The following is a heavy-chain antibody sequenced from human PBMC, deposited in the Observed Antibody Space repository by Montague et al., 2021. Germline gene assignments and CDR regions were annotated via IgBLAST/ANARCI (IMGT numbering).Heavy chain of an antibody. CDR3: ARDSPVAEPWVGEHKGAFDI. J-gene: IGHJ3*02. D-gene: IGHD3-10*01. Sequence: TLSLTCSVSGDPISSYGYYWTWIRQPAGRGLEWIGRVYKRGDTNTNPSLRSRLTLSVDTSKNHFSLTLTSVTAADTAVYFCARDSPVAEPWVGEHKGAFDIWGQGTMVTVSS. CDR2: VYKRGDT. CDR1: GDPISSYGYY. V-gene: IGHV4-61*02.